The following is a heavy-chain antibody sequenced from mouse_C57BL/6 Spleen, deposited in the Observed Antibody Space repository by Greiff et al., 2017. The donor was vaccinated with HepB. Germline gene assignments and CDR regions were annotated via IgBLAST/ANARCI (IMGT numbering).Heavy chain of an antibody. CDR2: IYPGDGDT. D-gene: IGHD1-1*01. Sequence: QVQLQQSGPELVKPGASVKISCKASGYEFSSSWMNWVKQRPGKGLEWIGRIYPGDGDTNYNGKFKGKATLTADKSSSTAYMQLSSLTSEDSAVYFCARPFITTVVATDWYFDVWGTGTTVTVSS. J-gene: IGHJ1*03. CDR3: ARPFITTVVATDWYFDV. CDR1: GYEFSSSW. V-gene: IGHV1-82*01.